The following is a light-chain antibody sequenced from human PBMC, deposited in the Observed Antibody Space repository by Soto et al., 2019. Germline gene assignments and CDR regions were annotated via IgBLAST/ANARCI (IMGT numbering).Light chain of an antibody. CDR2: KAS. Sequence: DIQMTQSPSTLSASVGDRVTITCRASQTIGRWLAWYQQKPGKVPKLLIYKASSLQSGVPSRVSGSGSGTEFTLTISSLEPDDFATYYCHQYNSYSRTFGQGTTLEIK. J-gene: IGKJ1*01. CDR3: HQYNSYSRT. V-gene: IGKV1-5*03. CDR1: QTIGRW.